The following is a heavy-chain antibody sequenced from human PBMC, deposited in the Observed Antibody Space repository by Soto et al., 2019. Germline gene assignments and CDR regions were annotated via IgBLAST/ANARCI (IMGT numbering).Heavy chain of an antibody. V-gene: IGHV3-30*03. Sequence: VRLVESGGGVVRPGRSLRLTCAASGFTFNSYGMHWVRQAPGKGLEWVAVVAYDGINKHYGDSVKGRFTISRHNSQNTVYLQMDSLKSDDTAVYYCARGDGDFDPLDYWGQGTLVTVSS. D-gene: IGHD4-17*01. J-gene: IGHJ4*02. CDR1: GFTFNSYG. CDR3: ARGDGDFDPLDY. CDR2: VAYDGINK.